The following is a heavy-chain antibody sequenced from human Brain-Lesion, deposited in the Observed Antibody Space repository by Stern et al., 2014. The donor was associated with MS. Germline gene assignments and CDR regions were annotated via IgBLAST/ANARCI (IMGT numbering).Heavy chain of an antibody. J-gene: IGHJ5*02. V-gene: IGHV3-7*01. CDR3: ARIDRGNYDFWSGYYDYWFDP. CDR1: GFTFSDYW. Sequence: EVQLVESGGDLVQPGGSLRLSCVASGFTFSDYWLTWVRQAPGKGLQWVANINPDGSDKNYVDSVKGRFTISRDNAKNSLYLQMNSLRVDDTAVYYCARIDRGNYDFWSGYYDYWFDPWGQGTLVTVSS. D-gene: IGHD3-3*01. CDR2: INPDGSDK.